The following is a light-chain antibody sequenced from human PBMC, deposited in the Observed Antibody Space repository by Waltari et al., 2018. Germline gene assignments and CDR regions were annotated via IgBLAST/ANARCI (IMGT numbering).Light chain of an antibody. CDR1: QSVSRS. Sequence: EIVLTQSPGPLSLSPGERVTTSCRTSQSVSRSLAWYQQKPGQAPRILIYAASSRATGIPGRVSGSGSGTDFSLTISRLEPEDFAVYDCQHYVRLPATFGQGTKVEI. CDR2: AAS. CDR3: QHYVRLPAT. J-gene: IGKJ1*01. V-gene: IGKV3-20*01.